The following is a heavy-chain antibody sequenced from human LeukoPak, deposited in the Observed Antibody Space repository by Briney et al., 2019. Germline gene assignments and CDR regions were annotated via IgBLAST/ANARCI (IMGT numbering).Heavy chain of an antibody. Sequence: SETLSLTCTVSGGSISSSSYYWGWIRQPPGKGLEWIGSIYYSGSTYYNPSLKSRVTISVDTSKNQFSLKLSSVTAADTAVYYCARQDTAMVPIDYWGQGTLVTVSS. D-gene: IGHD5-18*01. CDR3: ARQDTAMVPIDY. J-gene: IGHJ4*02. CDR2: IYYSGST. V-gene: IGHV4-39*01. CDR1: GGSISSSSYY.